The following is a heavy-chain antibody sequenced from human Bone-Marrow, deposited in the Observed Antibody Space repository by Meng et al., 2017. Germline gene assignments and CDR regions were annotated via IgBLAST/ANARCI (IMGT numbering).Heavy chain of an antibody. CDR2: IYYNGVT. CDR1: GGSIGSSSYY. V-gene: IGHV4-39*01. Sequence: QLQLQESGPGLVKPSETLSLTCTFPGGSIGSSSYYWGWIRQPPGEGLEWIGVIYYNGVTYYKPSLKSRVTISADASKNQFSLKLSSVTAADTAVYYCARHLSCSGAGCFFDFWGQGTLVTVSS. CDR3: ARHLSCSGAGCFFDF. D-gene: IGHD2-15*01. J-gene: IGHJ4*02.